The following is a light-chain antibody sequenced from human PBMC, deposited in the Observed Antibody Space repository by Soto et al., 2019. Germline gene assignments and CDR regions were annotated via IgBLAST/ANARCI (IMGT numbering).Light chain of an antibody. CDR1: QGIRND. J-gene: IGKJ1*01. Sequence: AIQSTQSPSSLSASVGDRFTTTCRASQGIRNDLGWYQQKPGKAPKXXIYAASSLQSGVPSRFSGSASGTDFTLTISSLKTEDFATYYCLQDYSYPWTFGQGTKVDIK. V-gene: IGKV1-6*01. CDR2: AAS. CDR3: LQDYSYPWT.